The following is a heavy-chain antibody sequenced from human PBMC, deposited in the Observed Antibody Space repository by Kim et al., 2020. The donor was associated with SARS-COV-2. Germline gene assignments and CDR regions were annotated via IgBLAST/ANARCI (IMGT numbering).Heavy chain of an antibody. Sequence: YADSVKGRFTISRDNAKNTLYLQMNSLRAEDTAVYYCAPLGAMALGWVDYWGQGTLVTVSS. V-gene: IGHV3-74*01. D-gene: IGHD5-18*01. J-gene: IGHJ4*02. CDR3: APLGAMALGWVDY.